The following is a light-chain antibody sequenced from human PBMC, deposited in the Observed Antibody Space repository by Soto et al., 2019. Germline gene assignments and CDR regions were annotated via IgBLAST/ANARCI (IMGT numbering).Light chain of an antibody. CDR1: QSVSSY. J-gene: IGKJ4*01. V-gene: IGKV3-11*01. Sequence: EIVLTQSTATLSLSPGERATLSCRASQSVSSYLAWYQQKPGPAPRLLIYDASNRATGIPARFSGSGSVTDFTLTIRSLEPEDFAVYFCQQRSNWPKLSFGGGAKVEIK. CDR2: DAS. CDR3: QQRSNWPKLS.